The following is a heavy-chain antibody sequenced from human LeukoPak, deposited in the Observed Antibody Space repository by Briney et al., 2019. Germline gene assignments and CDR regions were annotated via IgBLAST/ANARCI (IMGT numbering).Heavy chain of an antibody. CDR2: IKQDDSEK. V-gene: IGHV3-7*04. Sequence: PGGSLRLSCAASGFTFSNYWMTWVRQAPGKGLEWVANIKQDDSEKYYVGSVKGRFTISRDNAKNSVYLQMNSLRAEDTAVYYCARGRAIDIWGRGTMVTVSS. J-gene: IGHJ3*02. CDR1: GFTFSNYW. CDR3: ARGRAIDI.